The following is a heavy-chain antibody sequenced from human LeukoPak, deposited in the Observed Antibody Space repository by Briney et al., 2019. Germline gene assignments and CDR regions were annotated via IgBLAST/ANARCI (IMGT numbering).Heavy chain of an antibody. CDR3: AKDPRVVMEADVFDI. CDR1: GFTFHNYG. D-gene: IGHD3-3*01. CDR2: IWEDGSYK. V-gene: IGHV3-33*06. Sequence: GGSLRLSCAASGFTFHNYGMHWVRQAPGKGLEGVDGIWEDGSYKYYADSVKGRFTIARDNSKNTLYQQTISLRAEDTAVYYCAKDPRVVMEADVFDIWGQGTMVTVSS. J-gene: IGHJ3*02.